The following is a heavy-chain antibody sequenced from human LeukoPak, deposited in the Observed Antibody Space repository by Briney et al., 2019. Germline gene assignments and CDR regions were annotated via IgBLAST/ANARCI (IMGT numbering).Heavy chain of an antibody. D-gene: IGHD1-26*01. CDR1: AGSFSGYY. CDR3: ARSKGILSGSFTYYMDV. J-gene: IGHJ6*03. Sequence: PSETLTLTCAVHAGSFSGYYWSSTRQPPGKVLEWIGEITHSGSTNYNPSLKSRVTISVDTSKNQFSLKLSSVTAADTAVYYCARSKGILSGSFTYYMDVWGKGTTVTVSS. V-gene: IGHV4-34*01. CDR2: ITHSGST.